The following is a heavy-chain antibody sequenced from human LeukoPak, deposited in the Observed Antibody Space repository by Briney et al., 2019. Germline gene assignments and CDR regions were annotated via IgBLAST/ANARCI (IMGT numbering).Heavy chain of an antibody. CDR3: ARGGVVVAAINYMDV. Sequence: ASVKVSCKASGYTFTSYYMHWVRQAPGQELEWMGIINPSGGSTSYAQKFQGRVTMTRDMSTSTVYMELSSLRSEDTAVYYCARGGVVVAAINYMDVWGKGTTVTVSS. CDR2: INPSGGST. CDR1: GYTFTSYY. J-gene: IGHJ6*03. V-gene: IGHV1-46*01. D-gene: IGHD2-15*01.